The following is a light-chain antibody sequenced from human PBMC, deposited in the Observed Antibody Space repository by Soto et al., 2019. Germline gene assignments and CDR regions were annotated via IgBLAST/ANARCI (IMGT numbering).Light chain of an antibody. CDR3: QQYNTDSPWT. J-gene: IGKJ1*01. Sequence: DIQLTQSPSSLSASVGARARITCRASQSISGGLAWYQKNPEKAPRLLIYDVSGLQSGVPSRFSGSGSGTEFTLTVSNLHLEDFATYYCQQYNTDSPWTFGQGTKVDIK. V-gene: IGKV1-5*01. CDR1: QSISGG. CDR2: DVS.